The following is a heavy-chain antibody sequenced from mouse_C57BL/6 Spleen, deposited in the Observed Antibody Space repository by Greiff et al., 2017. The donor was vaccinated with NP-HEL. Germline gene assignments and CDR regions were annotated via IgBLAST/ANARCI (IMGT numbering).Heavy chain of an antibody. CDR2: IYPRDGST. J-gene: IGHJ2*01. CDR3: SSKIYYGKNYFDY. Sequence: LVESGPELVKPGASVKLSCKASGYTFTSYDINWVKQRPGQGLEWIGWIYPRDGSTKYNEKLQGKATLTVDTSSSTADMELHSLTSEDSAAYFCSSKIYYGKNYFDYWGPGTTLTVSS. D-gene: IGHD2-1*01. V-gene: IGHV1-85*01. CDR1: GYTFTSYD.